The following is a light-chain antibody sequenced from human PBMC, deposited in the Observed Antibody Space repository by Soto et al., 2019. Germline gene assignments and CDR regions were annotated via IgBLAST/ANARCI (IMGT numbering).Light chain of an antibody. CDR2: AAS. J-gene: IGKJ2*01. CDR1: HVFSNY. Sequence: AIRMTQSPSSLSASIGDRVTITCRASHVFSNYLAWYQQKPGKAPKALIYAASFLQSGVPSRFSGSGSGTDFSLTISFLQSEDIATYYCQHYYSYPYTFGQGTTLQ. CDR3: QHYYSYPYT. V-gene: IGKV1-8*01.